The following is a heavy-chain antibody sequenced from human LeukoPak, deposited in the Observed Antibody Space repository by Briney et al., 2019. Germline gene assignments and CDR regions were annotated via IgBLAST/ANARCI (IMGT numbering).Heavy chain of an antibody. J-gene: IGHJ1*01. Sequence: GASVKVSCKASGYTFTSYGISWVRQAPGQGLEWMGWISAYNGNTNYAQKLQGRVTMTTDTSTSTAYMELRSLRSDDTAVYYCARGKGDIVVPGHFAEYFQHWGQGTLVTVSS. D-gene: IGHD2-2*01. V-gene: IGHV1-18*01. CDR3: ARGKGDIVVPGHFAEYFQH. CDR1: GYTFTSYG. CDR2: ISAYNGNT.